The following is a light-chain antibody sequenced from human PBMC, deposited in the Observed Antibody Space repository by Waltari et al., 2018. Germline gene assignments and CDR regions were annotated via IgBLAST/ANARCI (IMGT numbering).Light chain of an antibody. V-gene: IGLV3-1*01. CDR3: QAWDSSTVV. CDR1: KLGDKY. CDR2: QDS. Sequence: SYELTQPPSVSVSPGQTASIPCSGDKLGDKYSYWYQQRPGQSPVLVISQDSQRPSAIPERFSGSNSGNTATLTISGTQAMDEADYYCQAWDSSTVVFGGGTKLAVL. J-gene: IGLJ2*01.